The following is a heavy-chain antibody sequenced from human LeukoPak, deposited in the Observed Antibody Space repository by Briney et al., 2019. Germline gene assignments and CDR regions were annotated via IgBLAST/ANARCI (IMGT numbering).Heavy chain of an antibody. CDR3: AKGESLGYCSSTSCYGLYYGMDV. CDR2: ISGSGGST. V-gene: IGHV3-23*01. J-gene: IGHJ6*04. D-gene: IGHD2-2*01. CDR1: GFTFSSYA. Sequence: GGSLRLSCAASGFTFSSYAMSWVRQAPGKGLEWVSAISGSGGSTYYADSVKGRFTISRDNSKNTLYLKMNSLRAEDTAVYYCAKGESLGYCSSTSCYGLYYGMDVWGKGTTVTVSS.